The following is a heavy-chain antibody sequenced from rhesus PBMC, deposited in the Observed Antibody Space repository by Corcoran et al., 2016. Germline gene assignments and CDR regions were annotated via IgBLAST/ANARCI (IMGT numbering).Heavy chain of an antibody. CDR1: GGSISSSYYY. V-gene: IGHV4-122*02. CDR3: AREHIVVVVSATSYFDY. J-gene: IGHJ4*01. CDR2: ISYSRSP. Sequence: QVQLQESGPGLVKPSETLSLTCAVSGGSISSSYYYWSWIRQAPGKGWEWIGYISYSRSPRNNPSLKSRVTISRDTSKNQFSLKLSSVTAADTAVYYCAREHIVVVVSATSYFDYWGQGVLVTVSS. D-gene: IGHD2-39*02.